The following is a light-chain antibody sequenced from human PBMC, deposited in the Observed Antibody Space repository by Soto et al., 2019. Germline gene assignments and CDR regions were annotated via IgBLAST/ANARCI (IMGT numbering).Light chain of an antibody. V-gene: IGLV6-57*04. CDR3: QSYDSDFVV. CDR2: ENN. CDR1: SGSIANNY. J-gene: IGLJ2*01. Sequence: NFMLTQPHSVSESPGKTLSISCTRSSGSIANNYVQWYQQRPGSAPTTVIYENNHRLSGVPDRFSGSTDGSSTSASLTISGLQTEDEADYYCQSYDSDFVVFGGGTKLTVL.